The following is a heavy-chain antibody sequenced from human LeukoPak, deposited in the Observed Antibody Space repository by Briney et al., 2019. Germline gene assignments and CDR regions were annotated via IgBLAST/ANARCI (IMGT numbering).Heavy chain of an antibody. D-gene: IGHD1-26*01. CDR1: EFTFSSYE. CDR2: ISSSGSTI. V-gene: IGHV3-48*03. J-gene: IGHJ3*02. CDR3: ARAREGAFDI. Sequence: PGGSLRLSCAASEFTFSSYEMNWVRQAPGKGLEWVSYISSSGSTIYYADSVKGRFTISRDNAKNSLYLQMNSLRAEDTAVYYCARAREGAFDIWGQGTMVTVSS.